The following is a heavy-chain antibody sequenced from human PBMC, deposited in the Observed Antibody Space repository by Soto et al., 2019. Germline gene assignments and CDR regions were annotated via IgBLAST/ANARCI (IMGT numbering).Heavy chain of an antibody. J-gene: IGHJ4*02. D-gene: IGHD2-15*01. CDR2: ISSSGGAT. V-gene: IGHV3-11*01. CDR3: ARRGATGYYRTFDY. CDR1: GFSFSDYF. Sequence: QVKLVESGGDLVKPGGSLRLSCAASGFSFSDYFMAWVRQAPGKGLEWISLISSSGGATYYTDAVKGRFTISRDNAKDSLYLQLNSLRAEDTAVYYCARRGATGYYRTFDYWGQGAQVTVSS.